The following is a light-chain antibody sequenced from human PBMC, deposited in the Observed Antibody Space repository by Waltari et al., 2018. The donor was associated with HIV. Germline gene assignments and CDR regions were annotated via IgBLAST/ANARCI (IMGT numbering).Light chain of an antibody. J-gene: IGKJ4*01. V-gene: IGKV1-27*01. Sequence: DIQMTQSPSSLSASVGDTVTITCRASQDIDYHLAWYQQKPGKLPSLLIYAASTLQSVVASRFSGRGSGRDFSLTISSLQPEDVATYYCQKYDSAPLTFGGGTQVEIK. CDR2: AAS. CDR1: QDIDYH. CDR3: QKYDSAPLT.